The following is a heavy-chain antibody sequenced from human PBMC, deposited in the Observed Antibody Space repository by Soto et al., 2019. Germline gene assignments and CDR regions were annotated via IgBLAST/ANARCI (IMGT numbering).Heavy chain of an antibody. D-gene: IGHD3-22*01. Sequence: PGGSLRLSCAVSGFTFSSYSMHWVRQAPGKGLEWVAVISYDGSNKYYADSVKGRFTISRDNSKNTLYLQMNSLRAEDTAVYYCAKLNYDSSGYPFDYWGQRTLVTVSS. V-gene: IGHV3-30*18. CDR3: AKLNYDSSGYPFDY. CDR1: GFTFSSYS. J-gene: IGHJ4*02. CDR2: ISYDGSNK.